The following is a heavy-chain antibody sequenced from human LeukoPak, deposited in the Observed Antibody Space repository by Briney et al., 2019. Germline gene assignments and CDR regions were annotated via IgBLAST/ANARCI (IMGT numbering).Heavy chain of an antibody. CDR3: ARHSRHDILTGYYLWVPYFDY. J-gene: IGHJ4*02. Sequence: PSETLSLTCTVSGGSISSYYWSWIRQPPGKGLEWIGYIYYSGSTNYNPSLKSRVTISVDTSKNQFSLKLSSVTAADTAVYYCARHSRHDILTGYYLWVPYFDYWGQGTLVTVSS. V-gene: IGHV4-59*08. CDR1: GGSISSYY. D-gene: IGHD3-9*01. CDR2: IYYSGST.